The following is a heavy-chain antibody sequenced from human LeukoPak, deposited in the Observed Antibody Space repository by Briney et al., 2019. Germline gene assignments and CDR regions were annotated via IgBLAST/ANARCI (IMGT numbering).Heavy chain of an antibody. Sequence: SETLSLTCTVSGGSTSSSSYYWGWIRQPPGKELEWIESIYYSGSTYYNPSLKSRVTISVDTSKNQFSLKLSSVTAADTAAYYCARDDYGSGNHGMDVWGQGTTVTVSS. CDR1: GGSTSSSSYY. CDR3: ARDDYGSGNHGMDV. V-gene: IGHV4-39*07. D-gene: IGHD3-10*01. CDR2: IYYSGST. J-gene: IGHJ6*02.